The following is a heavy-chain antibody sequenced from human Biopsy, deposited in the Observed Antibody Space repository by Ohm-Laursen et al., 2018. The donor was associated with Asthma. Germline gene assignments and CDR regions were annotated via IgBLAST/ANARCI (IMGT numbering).Heavy chain of an antibody. Sequence: TLSLTCDVSGGSISVSNWWSWVRQPPGRGLEWIGQIYHLGNANYNPSLTSQVTMSVDKSKNQFSLKMTSVTAADTAVYFCARRWRSYDSSNYYLDQWGQGTLVTVSS. D-gene: IGHD3-22*01. CDR2: IYHLGNA. CDR3: ARRWRSYDSSNYYLDQ. CDR1: GGSISVSNW. V-gene: IGHV4-4*01. J-gene: IGHJ4*02.